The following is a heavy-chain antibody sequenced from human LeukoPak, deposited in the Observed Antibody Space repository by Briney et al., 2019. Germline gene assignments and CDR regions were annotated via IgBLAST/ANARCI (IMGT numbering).Heavy chain of an antibody. CDR2: MNPNSGNT. D-gene: IGHD3-22*01. CDR3: ARAPDSSGYYSFDY. V-gene: IGHV1-8*01. Sequence: ASVKVSCKASGYTFTSYDINWVRLATGQGLEWMGWMNPNSGNTGYAQKFQGSVTMTRNTSISTAYMELSSLRSEDTAVYYCARAPDSSGYYSFDYWGQGTLITVSS. J-gene: IGHJ4*02. CDR1: GYTFTSYD.